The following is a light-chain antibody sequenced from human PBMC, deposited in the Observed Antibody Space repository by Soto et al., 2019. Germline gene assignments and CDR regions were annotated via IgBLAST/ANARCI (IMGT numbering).Light chain of an antibody. CDR3: QQYATSPLT. V-gene: IGKV3-20*01. J-gene: IGKJ3*01. Sequence: EIVLTQSPGTLSLSPGERATLSCRASQSVGSTYLAWYQQKPGQAPKLLIYGVSSRATGIPDRFSGSGSGTAFTLTISRLEPEDFAVYYCQQYATSPLTFGPGTKVDI. CDR2: GVS. CDR1: QSVGSTY.